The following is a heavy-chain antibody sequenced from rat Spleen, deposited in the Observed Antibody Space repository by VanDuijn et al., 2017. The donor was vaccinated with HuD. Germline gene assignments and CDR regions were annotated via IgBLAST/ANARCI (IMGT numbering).Heavy chain of an antibody. Sequence: EVQLQESGPGLVKPSQSLSLTCSVTGHSITSSYRWNWIRKFPGNKLEWMGYINSAGTTNYNPSLKSRISITRDTSKNQFFLQVNSLTTEDTATYYCASLYSSYSLYSFDYWGKGVMVTVSS. CDR1: GHSITSSYR. D-gene: IGHD1-2*01. V-gene: IGHV3-3*01. J-gene: IGHJ2*01. CDR2: INSAGTT. CDR3: ASLYSSYSLYSFDY.